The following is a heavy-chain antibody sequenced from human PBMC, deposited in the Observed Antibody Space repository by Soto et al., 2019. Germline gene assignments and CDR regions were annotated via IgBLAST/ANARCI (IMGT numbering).Heavy chain of an antibody. Sequence: QVQLGQSGAEVKKPGASVKVSCKASGYTFTSYGFSWVRKAPGQGLEGMGWISAYNDSTNYAQKLQGRVTMTTDTSTSTAYMELRSLRSDDTAVYYCAREIRDYDFWSGYPVGAFDIWGQGTMVTVSS. V-gene: IGHV1-18*01. D-gene: IGHD3-3*01. CDR2: ISAYNDST. CDR3: AREIRDYDFWSGYPVGAFDI. CDR1: GYTFTSYG. J-gene: IGHJ3*02.